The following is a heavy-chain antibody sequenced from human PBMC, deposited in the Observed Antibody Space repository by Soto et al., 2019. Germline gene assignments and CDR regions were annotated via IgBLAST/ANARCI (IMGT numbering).Heavy chain of an antibody. CDR1: GGSISSGGHY. Sequence: TLSLTCTVSGGSISSGGHYWSWIRQHPGKVLEWIGYIYYSGTTYYSPSLQSRVTISVDTSKNQFSLKLSSVTAADTAVYYCARDFSGYGSIDYWGLGTLVTVSS. CDR3: ARDFSGYGSIDY. D-gene: IGHD2-2*01. J-gene: IGHJ4*02. CDR2: IYYSGTT. V-gene: IGHV4-31*03.